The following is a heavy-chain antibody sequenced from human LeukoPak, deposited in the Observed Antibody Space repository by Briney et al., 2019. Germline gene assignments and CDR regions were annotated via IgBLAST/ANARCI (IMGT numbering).Heavy chain of an antibody. Sequence: PGGSLRLSCAGSGFTFSSDAMSWVRQAPGKGLEWVSAISGSGGGTYYADSVKGRFTISRDNSKNTLYLQMNSLRAEDTAVYYCAEDRVVVLGAAYHDYWGQGTLVTVSS. V-gene: IGHV3-23*01. D-gene: IGHD2-2*01. CDR2: ISGSGGGT. CDR1: GFTFSSDA. J-gene: IGHJ4*02. CDR3: AEDRVVVLGAAYHDY.